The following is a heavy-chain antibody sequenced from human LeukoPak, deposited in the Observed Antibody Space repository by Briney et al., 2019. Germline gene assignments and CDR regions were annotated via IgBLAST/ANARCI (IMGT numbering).Heavy chain of an antibody. CDR3: ARDLPLGPAVIGD. D-gene: IGHD2-2*01. CDR1: GYTFTTYG. Sequence: ASVKVSCKASGYTFTTYGVTWVRQAPGQGLEWMGWSSAYNGNTNYAQKLQGRVTMTTDTSTSTAYMELRSLRSDDTAVYYCARDLPLGPAVIGDWGQGTLVTVSS. V-gene: IGHV1-18*01. J-gene: IGHJ4*02. CDR2: SSAYNGNT.